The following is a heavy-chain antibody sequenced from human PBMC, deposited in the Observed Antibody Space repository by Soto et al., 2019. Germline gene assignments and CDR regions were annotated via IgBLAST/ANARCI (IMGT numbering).Heavy chain of an antibody. Sequence: QVQLVESGGGVVQPGRSLRLSCAASGFTFSSYGMHWVRQAPGKGLEWVAVIWYDGSNKYYADSVKGRFTISRDNYKNTLYLQMNSLRAEDTAVYYCARGHYYDSSGYPYYYYYGMDVWGQGTTVTVSS. D-gene: IGHD3-22*01. CDR3: ARGHYYDSSGYPYYYYYGMDV. V-gene: IGHV3-33*01. J-gene: IGHJ6*02. CDR2: IWYDGSNK. CDR1: GFTFSSYG.